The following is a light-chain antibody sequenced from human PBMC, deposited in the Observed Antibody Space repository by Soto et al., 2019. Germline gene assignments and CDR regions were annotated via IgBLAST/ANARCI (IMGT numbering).Light chain of an antibody. V-gene: IGLV2-14*01. Sequence: QSVLTQPASVSGSPGQSITISCTGTSSDVGGYNYVSWYQQHPGKAPKLMIYEVSNRPSGVSNRFSGSKSGNTASLTISGLQAEDEADYYCSSYTSSSPLVFGRG. CDR2: EVS. CDR1: SSDVGGYNY. CDR3: SSYTSSSPLV. J-gene: IGLJ2*01.